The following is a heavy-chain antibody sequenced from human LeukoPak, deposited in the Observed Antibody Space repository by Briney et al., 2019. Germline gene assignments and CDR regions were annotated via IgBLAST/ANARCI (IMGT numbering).Heavy chain of an antibody. Sequence: GGSLRLSCAASGFTFSSYWMSWVRQAPGKGLEWVANIKQDGSEKYYVDSVKGRFTISRDNAKNSLYLQMNSLRAEDTAVYYCAKDRGYSGYDSSRYWGQGTLVTVSS. J-gene: IGHJ4*02. CDR1: GFTFSSYW. CDR3: AKDRGYSGYDSSRY. V-gene: IGHV3-7*01. CDR2: IKQDGSEK. D-gene: IGHD5-12*01.